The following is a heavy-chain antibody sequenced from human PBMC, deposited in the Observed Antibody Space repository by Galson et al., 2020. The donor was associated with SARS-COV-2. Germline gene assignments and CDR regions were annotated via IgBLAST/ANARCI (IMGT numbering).Heavy chain of an antibody. CDR3: ARGQQTELLTPFDF. V-gene: IGHV4-30-2*01. CDR1: GGSVSNGAFS. D-gene: IGHD1-26*01. Sequence: PSETLSLTCAVSGGSVSNGAFSWTWIRQPPGKGLEWIGYISDSGNTYYNPSLKSRVSISVDRSKNQFSLNLSSVTAADTAVYYCARGQQTELLTPFDFWGQGTLVTVSS. CDR2: ISDSGNT. J-gene: IGHJ4*02.